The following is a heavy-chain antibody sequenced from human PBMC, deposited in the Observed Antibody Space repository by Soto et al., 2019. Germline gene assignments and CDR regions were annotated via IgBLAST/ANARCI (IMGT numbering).Heavy chain of an antibody. CDR2: ISAYNGNT. CDR1: GYTFTSYG. Sequence: QVQLVQSGAEVKKPGASVKVSCKASGYTFTSYGISWVRXAXXXGLEWMGWISAYNGNTNYAQKLQGRVTMTTDTXXXXXXXXXXXXXXXXXXXYXXXXXXXDWYFDLWGRGTLVTVSS. J-gene: IGHJ2*01. V-gene: IGHV1-18*01. CDR3: XXXXXDWYFDL.